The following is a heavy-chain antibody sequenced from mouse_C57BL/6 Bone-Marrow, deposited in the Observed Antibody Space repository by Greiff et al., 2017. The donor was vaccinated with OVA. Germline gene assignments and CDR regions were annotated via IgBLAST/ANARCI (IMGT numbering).Heavy chain of an antibody. V-gene: IGHV1-69*01. D-gene: IGHD1-1*01. CDR3: ARERPPTVVATSGGDFDY. CDR1: GYTFTSYW. J-gene: IGHJ2*01. CDR2: IDPSARDT. Sequence: QVQLQQPGAELVMPGASVKLSCKASGYTFTSYWMHWVKQRPGKRLEWIGEIDPSARDTHYNQKFKGKSTLTVDKSSSTAYMQLSSLTSEDSAVYYCARERPPTVVATSGGDFDYWGQGTTLTVSS.